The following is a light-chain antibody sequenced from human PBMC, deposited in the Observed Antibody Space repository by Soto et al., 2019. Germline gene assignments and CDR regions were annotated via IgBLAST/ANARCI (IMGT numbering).Light chain of an antibody. Sequence: EIVLTQSPGTLCLSPGERATLSCRASQSVSSSYLARYQQKPGRAPRLLIFTASSRATGTPDRFSGSGSGTDFTLTISRLEPEDFAVYYCQLYGSSPPYIFGPGTKVDIK. V-gene: IGKV3-20*01. CDR1: QSVSSSY. CDR3: QLYGSSPPYI. J-gene: IGKJ2*01. CDR2: TAS.